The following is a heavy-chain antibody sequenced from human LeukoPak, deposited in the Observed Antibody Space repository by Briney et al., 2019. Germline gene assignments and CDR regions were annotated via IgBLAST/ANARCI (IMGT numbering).Heavy chain of an antibody. CDR3: ARDPDCSSTSCFFGWFDP. Sequence: PGGSLRLSCADSGFTFITYAMHWVRQAPGKGLEWVSVISYDGDNKYYADSVKGRFTISRDNSKNTLYLQMNSLRAEDTAVYYCARDPDCSSTSCFFGWFDPWGQGTLVTVSS. D-gene: IGHD2-2*01. V-gene: IGHV3-30-3*01. J-gene: IGHJ5*02. CDR1: GFTFITYA. CDR2: ISYDGDNK.